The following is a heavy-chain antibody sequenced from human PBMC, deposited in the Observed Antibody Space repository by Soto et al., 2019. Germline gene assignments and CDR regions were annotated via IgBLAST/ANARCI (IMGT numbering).Heavy chain of an antibody. Sequence: QVQLQQWGAGLLKPSETLSLTCAVYGGSFSGYYWSWIRQPPGKGLEWIGEINHSGSTNYNPSIKSRVTIAVDTSKNQFSLKLSSVTAADTAVYYCARVRFIAAAPPPYFDYWGQGTLVTVSS. CDR1: GGSFSGYY. J-gene: IGHJ4*02. CDR3: ARVRFIAAAPPPYFDY. D-gene: IGHD6-13*01. CDR2: INHSGST. V-gene: IGHV4-34*01.